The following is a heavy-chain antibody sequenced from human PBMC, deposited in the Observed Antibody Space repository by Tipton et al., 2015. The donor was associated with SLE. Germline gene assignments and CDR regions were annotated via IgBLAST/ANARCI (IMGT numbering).Heavy chain of an antibody. V-gene: IGHV1-18*01. CDR1: GYTFTSYG. CDR3: ARDIPLGDFWSGAYFAY. Sequence: QSGAEVKKPGASVKVSCKASGYTFTSYGISWVRQAPGQGLEWMGWISAYNGNTNYAQKLQGRVTMTTDTSTSTAYMELRSLRSDDAAVYYCARDIPLGDFWSGAYFAYWSQGALVTVSS. CDR2: ISAYNGNT. J-gene: IGHJ4*02. D-gene: IGHD3-3*01.